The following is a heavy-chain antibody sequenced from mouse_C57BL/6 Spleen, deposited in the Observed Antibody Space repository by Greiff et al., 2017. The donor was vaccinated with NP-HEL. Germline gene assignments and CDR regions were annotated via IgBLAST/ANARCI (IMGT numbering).Heavy chain of an antibody. D-gene: IGHD1-1*01. CDR2: ISDGGSYT. V-gene: IGHV5-4*01. CDR1: GFTFSSYA. Sequence: DVKLVESGGGLVKPGGSLKLSCAASGFTFSSYAMSWVRQTPEKRLEWVATISDGGSYTYYPDNVKGRFTISRDNAKNNLYLQMSHLKSEDTAMYYCARDQSPVVATDYAMDYWGQGTSVTVSS. J-gene: IGHJ4*01. CDR3: ARDQSPVVATDYAMDY.